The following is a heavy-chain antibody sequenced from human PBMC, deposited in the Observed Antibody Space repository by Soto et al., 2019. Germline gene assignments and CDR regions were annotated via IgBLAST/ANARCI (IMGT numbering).Heavy chain of an antibody. CDR1: GGSISSSNW. CDR2: IYYSGST. J-gene: IGHJ5*02. CDR3: ARHGAYYDFWSGYPGNWFDP. D-gene: IGHD3-3*01. Sequence: SETLSLTCAVSGGSISSSNWWSWVRQPPGKGLEWIGSIYYSGSTYYNPSLKSRVTISVDTSKNQFSLKLSSVTAADTAVYYCARHGAYYDFWSGYPGNWFDPWGQGTLVTVS. V-gene: IGHV4-39*01.